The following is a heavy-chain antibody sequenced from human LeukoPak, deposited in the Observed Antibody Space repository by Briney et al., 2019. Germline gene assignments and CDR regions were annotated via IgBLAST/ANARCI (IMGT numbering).Heavy chain of an antibody. CDR3: ARFIASPGPDAFDI. CDR2: IKQDGIET. CDR1: GFNSGNYW. Sequence: GGSLRLSCAASGFNSGNYWMSWVRQAPGQRLEWLANIKQDGIETYYLDSVRGRFTISRDSARNSVYLQMNSLRADETAVYSCARFIASPGPDAFDIWGQGTLVTVSS. J-gene: IGHJ3*02. D-gene: IGHD6-13*01. V-gene: IGHV3-7*01.